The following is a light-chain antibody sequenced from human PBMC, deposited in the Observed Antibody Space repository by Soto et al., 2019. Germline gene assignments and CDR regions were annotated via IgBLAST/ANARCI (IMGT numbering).Light chain of an antibody. CDR3: CSYTTSSTYV. CDR1: SSDVGGYNY. Sequence: QSVLTQPASVSGSPGQSIAISCNGTSSDVGGYNYVSWYQQHPGKAPKHMIYDVSNRPSGVSNRFSGSKSGNTASLTISVLQAEDEADYYCCSYTTSSTYVFGTGTKVTVL. CDR2: DVS. V-gene: IGLV2-14*03. J-gene: IGLJ1*01.